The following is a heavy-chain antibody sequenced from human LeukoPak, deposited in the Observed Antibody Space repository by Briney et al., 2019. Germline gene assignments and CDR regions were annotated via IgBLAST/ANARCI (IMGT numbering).Heavy chain of an antibody. Sequence: GGSLRLSCAASGFTFSSYAMSWVRQAPGKGLEWVSAISGSDGSTYYADSVKGRFTISRDNSKNTLYLQMNSLRAEDTAVYYCAKEFEVLPWFGELINWFDPWGQGTLVTVSS. CDR3: AKEFEVLPWFGELINWFDP. CDR1: GFTFSSYA. V-gene: IGHV3-23*01. J-gene: IGHJ5*02. D-gene: IGHD3-10*01. CDR2: ISGSDGST.